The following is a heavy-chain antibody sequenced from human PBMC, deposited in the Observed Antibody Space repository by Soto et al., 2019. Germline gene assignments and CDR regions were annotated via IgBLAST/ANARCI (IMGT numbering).Heavy chain of an antibody. Sequence: ASVKVSCKASGFTDYYVHWVRQAPGQGLEWMGWINPNSGGTDYAQKFQGRVTMTRDTSISTAYMELSRLRSDDTAVYYCARPYYYESPGYYRKPDAFDIWGQGTMVTVSS. V-gene: IGHV1-2*02. CDR2: INPNSGGT. J-gene: IGHJ3*02. D-gene: IGHD3-22*01. CDR1: GFTDYY. CDR3: ARPYYYESPGYYRKPDAFDI.